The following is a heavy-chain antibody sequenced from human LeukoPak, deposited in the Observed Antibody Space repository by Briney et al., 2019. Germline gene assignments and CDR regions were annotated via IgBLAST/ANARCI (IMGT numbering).Heavy chain of an antibody. J-gene: IGHJ4*02. Sequence: PSETLSLTCTVSGGSISSYYWSWIRQPPGKGLEWIGYIYYSGSTNYNPSLKSRVTISVDTSKNQFSLKLSSVTAADTAVYYCARGALTRGYSYGSFDYWGQGTLVTVSS. V-gene: IGHV4-59*01. CDR1: GGSISSYY. CDR2: IYYSGST. CDR3: ARGALTRGYSYGSFDY. D-gene: IGHD5-18*01.